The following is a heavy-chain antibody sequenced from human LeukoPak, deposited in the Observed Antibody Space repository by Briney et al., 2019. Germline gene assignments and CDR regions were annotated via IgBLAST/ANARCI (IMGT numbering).Heavy chain of an antibody. CDR2: ISAYNGNT. Sequence: GASVKVSCKASGYTFTSYGISWVRQAPGQGLEWMGWISAYNGNTNYAQKLQGRVTMTTDTSTSTAYMELRSLRSDDTAVYYCARPYDSSDPWGAFDIWAKGQWSPSLQ. J-gene: IGHJ3*02. D-gene: IGHD3-22*01. CDR3: ARPYDSSDPWGAFDI. CDR1: GYTFTSYG. V-gene: IGHV1-18*01.